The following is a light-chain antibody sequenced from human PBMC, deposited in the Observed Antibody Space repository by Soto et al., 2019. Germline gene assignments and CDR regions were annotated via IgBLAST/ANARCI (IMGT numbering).Light chain of an antibody. CDR1: QSISSN. Sequence: ELVMTQSPATLSVSQGERATLGCRASQSISSNLAWYQQKPGQAPRLLIYGASTRATGISARFSGRGSGTEFTLTITNLQSEDFAVYYCQQYNNWPPYTFGQGTKLEIK. CDR2: GAS. J-gene: IGKJ2*01. CDR3: QQYNNWPPYT. V-gene: IGKV3-15*01.